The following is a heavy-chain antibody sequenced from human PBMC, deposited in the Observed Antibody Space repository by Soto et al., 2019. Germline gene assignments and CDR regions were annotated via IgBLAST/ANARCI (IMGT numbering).Heavy chain of an antibody. V-gene: IGHV4-59*02. CDR2: IFYSGST. CDR1: GGSVNSYY. CDR3: ARVFPSYCGGDCAYFDS. Sequence: QVQLQESGPGLVRPSETLSLTCTVSGGSVNSYYWSWIRQTPGKGPEWIGYIFYSGSTNSNPSIKSRASMSVDMSKNQFSLRLSSLTAADTAVYYCARVFPSYCGGDCAYFDSWGQGILVTVSS. J-gene: IGHJ4*02. D-gene: IGHD2-21*02.